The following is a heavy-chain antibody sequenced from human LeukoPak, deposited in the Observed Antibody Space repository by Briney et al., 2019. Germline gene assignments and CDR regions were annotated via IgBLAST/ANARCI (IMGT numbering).Heavy chain of an antibody. V-gene: IGHV4-34*01. CDR1: GGSFSGYY. D-gene: IGHD3-22*01. CDR3: ARYVNYYDSSGYYLSFDY. J-gene: IGHJ4*02. Sequence: PSETLSLTCAVYGGSFSGYYWSWIRQPPGKGLEWIGEINHSGSTNYNPSLKSRVTISVDTSKNQFSLKLSSVTAADTAVYYCARYVNYYDSSGYYLSFDYWGQGTLVTVSS. CDR2: INHSGST.